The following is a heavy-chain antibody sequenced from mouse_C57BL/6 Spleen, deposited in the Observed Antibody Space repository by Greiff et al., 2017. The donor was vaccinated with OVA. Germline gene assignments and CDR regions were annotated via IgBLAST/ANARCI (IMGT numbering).Heavy chain of an antibody. D-gene: IGHD1-1*01. V-gene: IGHV2-5*01. CDR3: AKNEDYGSSYKDYYAMDY. CDR2: IWRGGST. J-gene: IGHJ4*01. CDR1: GFSLTSYG. Sequence: VKLVESGPGLVQPSQSLSITCTVSGFSLTSYGVHWVRQSPGKGLEWLGVIWRGGSTDYNAAFMSRLSITKDNSKSQVFFKMNSLQADDTAIYYCAKNEDYGSSYKDYYAMDYWGQGTSVTVSS.